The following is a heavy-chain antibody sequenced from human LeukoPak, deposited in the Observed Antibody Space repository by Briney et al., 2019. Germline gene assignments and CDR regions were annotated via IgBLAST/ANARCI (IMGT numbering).Heavy chain of an antibody. Sequence: GGSLRLSYAASGFTFSDYYRSWIRQAPGKGLEWVSYISSSGSTIYYADSVKGRFTISRDNAKNSLYLQMNSLRAEDTAVYYCAKDKVATAFGAFDIWGQGTMVTVSS. CDR3: AKDKVATAFGAFDI. CDR1: GFTFSDYY. V-gene: IGHV3-11*01. D-gene: IGHD5-12*01. J-gene: IGHJ3*02. CDR2: ISSSGSTI.